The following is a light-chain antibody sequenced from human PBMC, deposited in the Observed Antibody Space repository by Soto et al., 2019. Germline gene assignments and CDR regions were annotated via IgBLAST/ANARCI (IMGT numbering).Light chain of an antibody. Sequence: DIQMTQSPSTLSASVGDRVTITCRASQSISNWLAWYQQKPGKAPKLLIYDASTLQSGVPSRFSGSGSGTEFTLTISRLQPDDFATYYCQQYDIYSPTFGQGTKVEIK. CDR2: DAS. J-gene: IGKJ1*01. CDR3: QQYDIYSPT. CDR1: QSISNW. V-gene: IGKV1-5*01.